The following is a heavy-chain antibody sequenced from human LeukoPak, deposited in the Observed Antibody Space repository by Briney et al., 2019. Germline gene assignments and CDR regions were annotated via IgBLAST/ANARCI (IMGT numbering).Heavy chain of an antibody. CDR2: ISSSGSTM. D-gene: IGHD3-16*02. CDR3: ARDPGSDYVWGSYRSFDY. J-gene: IGHJ4*02. Sequence: GGSLRLSCAASGFTFSSYEMNWVRQAPGKGLEWVSYISSSGSTMYYADSVKGRFTISRDNAKNSLYLQMNSLRAEDTAVYYCARDPGSDYVWGSYRSFDYWGQGTLVTVSS. CDR1: GFTFSSYE. V-gene: IGHV3-48*03.